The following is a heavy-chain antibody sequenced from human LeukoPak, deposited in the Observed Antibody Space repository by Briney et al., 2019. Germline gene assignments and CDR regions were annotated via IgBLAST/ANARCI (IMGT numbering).Heavy chain of an antibody. J-gene: IGHJ4*02. CDR1: GGSINSGDYY. CDR2: IYYSGST. CDR3: ARHSYGSGSQKWGLDY. V-gene: IGHV4-30-4*01. D-gene: IGHD3-10*01. Sequence: SETLSLTCTVSGGSINSGDYYWSWIRQSPGKGLEWIGYIYYSGSTFYNLSLQSRVTISLDTSKNQFSLKLSSVTAADTAVYYCARHSYGSGSQKWGLDYWGQGTLVTVSS.